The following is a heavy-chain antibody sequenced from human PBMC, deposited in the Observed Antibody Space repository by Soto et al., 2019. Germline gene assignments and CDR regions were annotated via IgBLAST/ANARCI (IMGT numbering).Heavy chain of an antibody. CDR2: ISGSGGTA. Sequence: EVQLLESGGGSVQPGGSLRLSCAASGFTFSSYAMHWVRRAPGKGLEWVSSISGSGGTAYYADSVKGRFSISRDSLVNTLYLKMNSMRAEDTAVYYCAKGRGQSGNCDCWVQGTVVTASP. V-gene: IGHV3-23*01. CDR3: AKGRGQSGNCDC. J-gene: IGHJ4*02. CDR1: GFTFSSYA. D-gene: IGHD1-7*01.